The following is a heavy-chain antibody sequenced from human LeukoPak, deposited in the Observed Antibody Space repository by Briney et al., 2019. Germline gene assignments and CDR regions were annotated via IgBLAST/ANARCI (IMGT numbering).Heavy chain of an antibody. Sequence: ASVKVSCKASGYTFTSYDIYWVRQAPGQGLEWRGWMNPNSGNTGYAHKFQGRVTMTRNTSISTAYMELGSLRSEDTAVYYCARLWRPVLLWFGEPTNVAFHIWGQGTIVTVSS. D-gene: IGHD3-10*01. CDR2: MNPNSGNT. J-gene: IGHJ3*02. V-gene: IGHV1-8*01. CDR1: GYTFTSYD. CDR3: ARLWRPVLLWFGEPTNVAFHI.